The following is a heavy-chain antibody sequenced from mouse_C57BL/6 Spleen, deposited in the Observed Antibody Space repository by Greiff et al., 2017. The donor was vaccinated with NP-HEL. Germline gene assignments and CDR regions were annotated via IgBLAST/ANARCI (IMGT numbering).Heavy chain of an antibody. V-gene: IGHV5-4*01. CDR2: ISDGGSYT. CDR3: ARGSSYAMDY. D-gene: IGHD1-1*01. CDR1: GFTFSSYA. Sequence: EVQGVESGGGLVKPGGSLKLSCAASGFTFSSYAMSWVRQTPEKRLEWVATISDGGSYTYYPHTVKGRFTISRDNAKNNLYLQMSHLKSEDTAMYYCARGSSYAMDYWGQGTSVTVSS. J-gene: IGHJ4*01.